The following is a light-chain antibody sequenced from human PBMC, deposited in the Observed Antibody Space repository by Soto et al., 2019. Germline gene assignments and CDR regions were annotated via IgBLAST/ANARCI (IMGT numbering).Light chain of an antibody. V-gene: IGKV3-15*01. Sequence: EIVMTHSPATLSVSPWEIATLSFRASQSVSSNLAWYQHKPGQAPRLLIYGASTRATGIPVRFSGSGSGTEFTLTISSLQSEDFAVYYCQHYNNRPLTFGGGTKVDIK. CDR1: QSVSSN. CDR2: GAS. J-gene: IGKJ4*01. CDR3: QHYNNRPLT.